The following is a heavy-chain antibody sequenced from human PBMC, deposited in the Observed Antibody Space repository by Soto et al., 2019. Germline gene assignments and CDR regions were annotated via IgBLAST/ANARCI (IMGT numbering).Heavy chain of an antibody. CDR2: ISHDGSKR. V-gene: IGHV3-30*18. CDR1: GFTFSDFG. CDR3: AKTATYVDGYDNTGYSSEDY. Sequence: GGSLRLSCEVSGFTFSDFGLDWVRQAPGKGLEWVAIISHDGSKRFYADSVKGRFTISRDNSKNTLYLQMSRLRPEDTALYYCAKTATYVDGYDNTGYSSEDYWGPGTLVTVYS. D-gene: IGHD3-22*01. J-gene: IGHJ4*01.